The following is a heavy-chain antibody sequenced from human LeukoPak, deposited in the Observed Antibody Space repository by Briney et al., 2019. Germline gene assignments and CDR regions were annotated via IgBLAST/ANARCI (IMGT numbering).Heavy chain of an antibody. V-gene: IGHV3-30*18. CDR1: GFTFSSYG. CDR2: ISYDGSNK. J-gene: IGHJ3*02. CDR3: AKSKSLIVATTGPDAFDI. Sequence: PGRSLRLPCAASGFTFSSYGMHWVRQAPGKGLEWVAVISYDGSNKYYADSVKGRFTISRDNSKNTLYLQMNSLRAEDTAVYYCAKSKSLIVATTGPDAFDIWGQGTMVTVSS. D-gene: IGHD5-12*01.